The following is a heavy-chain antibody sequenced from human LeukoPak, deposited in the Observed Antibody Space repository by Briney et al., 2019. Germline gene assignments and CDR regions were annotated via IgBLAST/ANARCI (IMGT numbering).Heavy chain of an antibody. D-gene: IGHD6-19*01. CDR3: ARGEYIAVAGTLQADAFDI. Sequence: ASVKVSCKASGYTFTSYAMNWVRQAPGQGLEWMGWINTNTGNPTYAQGFTGRFVFSLDTSVSTAYLQISSLKAEDTAVYYCARGEYIAVAGTLQADAFDIWGQGTMVTVSS. CDR2: INTNTGNP. CDR1: GYTFTSYA. J-gene: IGHJ3*02. V-gene: IGHV7-4-1*02.